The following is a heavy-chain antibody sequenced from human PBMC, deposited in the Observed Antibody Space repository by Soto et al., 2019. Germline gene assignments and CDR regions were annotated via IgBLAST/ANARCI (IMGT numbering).Heavy chain of an antibody. CDR3: ARAPDCSGGSCYPDY. CDR2: INAGNGNT. Sequence: GPSVKVSCKDSVYTFTSYAMHWVRQAHRQRLEWMGWINAGNGNTKYSQKFQGRVTITRDTSASTAYMELSSLRSEDTAVYYCARAPDCSGGSCYPDYWGQGTLVTVSS. J-gene: IGHJ4*02. V-gene: IGHV1-3*01. D-gene: IGHD2-15*01. CDR1: VYTFTSYA.